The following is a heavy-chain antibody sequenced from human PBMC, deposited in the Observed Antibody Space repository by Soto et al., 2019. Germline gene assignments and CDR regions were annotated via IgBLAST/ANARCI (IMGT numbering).Heavy chain of an antibody. J-gene: IGHJ4*02. CDR2: IYPGASDT. V-gene: IGHV5-51*01. Sequence: GESLKISCKGSGYSFTTYWIAWVRQMPGKGLEWMGIIYPGASDTRYSPSFQGQVTISADKSISTAYLQWSSLKASDTAMYYCARQDCTSTSCYTGSRYYFEYWGEGTLVTVSS. CDR1: GYSFTTYW. CDR3: ARQDCTSTSCYTGSRYYFEY. D-gene: IGHD2-2*02.